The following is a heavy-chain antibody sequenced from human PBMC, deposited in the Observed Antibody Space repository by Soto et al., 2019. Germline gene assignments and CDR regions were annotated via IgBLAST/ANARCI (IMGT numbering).Heavy chain of an antibody. D-gene: IGHD2-8*01. J-gene: IGHJ6*02. CDR1: GFTFSSYS. CDR2: ISSSNSTI. CDR3: ARVGKDLLEMLYHDYYGMDA. V-gene: IGHV3-48*02. Sequence: PGGSLRLSCGASGFTFSSYSMNWVRQAPGKGLEWVSYISSSNSTIYYADSVKGRFTISRDNAKNSLYLQMNSLRDEDTVVYYCARVGKDLLEMLYHDYYGMDAWGQGTTVTVSS.